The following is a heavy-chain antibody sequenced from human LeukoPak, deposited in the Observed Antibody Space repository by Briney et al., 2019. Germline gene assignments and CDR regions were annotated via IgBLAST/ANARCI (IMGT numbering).Heavy chain of an antibody. J-gene: IGHJ3*02. CDR1: GGSISSGGYY. CDR3: ARVYRVAGAYMGRAFDI. CDR2: IYYSGST. Sequence: PSETLSLTCTVSGGSISSGGYYWSWIRQHPGKGLEWIGYIYYSGSTYYNPSLKSRVTISVDTSKNQFSLKLSSVTAADTAVYYCARVYRVAGAYMGRAFDIWGQGTMVTVSS. V-gene: IGHV4-31*03. D-gene: IGHD1-26*01.